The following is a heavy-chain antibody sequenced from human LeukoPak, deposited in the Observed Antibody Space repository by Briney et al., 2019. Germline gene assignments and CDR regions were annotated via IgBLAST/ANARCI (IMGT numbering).Heavy chain of an antibody. D-gene: IGHD4-17*01. CDR1: GGSISSYY. V-gene: IGHV4-4*07. Sequence: KSSETLSLTCTVSGGSISSYYWSWLRQPAGKGVEWIGRIYTSGSTNYNPSLKSRVTMSVDTSKNQFSLKLSSVTAADTAVYYCARDLHPDIYGYGDYLGLEAFDIWGQGTMVTVSS. CDR2: IYTSGST. CDR3: ARDLHPDIYGYGDYLGLEAFDI. J-gene: IGHJ3*02.